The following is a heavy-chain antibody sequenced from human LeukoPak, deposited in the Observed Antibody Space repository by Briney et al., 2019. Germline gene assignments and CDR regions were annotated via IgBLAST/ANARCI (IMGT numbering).Heavy chain of an antibody. CDR3: AREGQVFWSGYYPDYYYYYMDV. J-gene: IGHJ6*03. Sequence: SEALSLTCTVSGGSISSGSYYWSWIRQPAGKGLEWIGRIYTSGSTNYNPSLKSRVTISVDTSMNQFSLKLSSVTAADTAVYYCAREGQVFWSGYYPDYYYYYMDVRGKGTTVTVSS. CDR1: GGSISSGSYY. CDR2: IYTSGST. V-gene: IGHV4-61*02. D-gene: IGHD3-3*01.